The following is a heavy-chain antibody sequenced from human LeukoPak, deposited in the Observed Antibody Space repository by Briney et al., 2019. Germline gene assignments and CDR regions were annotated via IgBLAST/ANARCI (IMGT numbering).Heavy chain of an antibody. CDR2: IYYSGST. CDR3: ARGGWSLDL. J-gene: IGHJ2*01. CDR1: GGSVSNYY. D-gene: IGHD3-16*01. Sequence: PSETLSLTCTVPGGSVSNYYWSWFRQPPGKGLEWIGYIYYSGSTNYNPSLRSRVTISVDTSNDHFSLKLSSVTAADTAVYYCARGGWSLDLWGRGTLVTVSS. V-gene: IGHV4-59*02.